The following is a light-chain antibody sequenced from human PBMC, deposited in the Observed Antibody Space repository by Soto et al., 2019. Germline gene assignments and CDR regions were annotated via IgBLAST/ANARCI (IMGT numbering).Light chain of an antibody. J-gene: IGKJ1*01. CDR1: QSLSSY. V-gene: IGKV1-39*01. CDR3: QQSYSTPWT. CDR2: GAS. Sequence: DIQMTQSPSSLSASVGDRVTITCRASQSLSSYLNWYQQKPGKAPKLRIYGASSLLSGVPSRFSGSGSETDFTLTISSMQPEDFATYSCQQSYSTPWTFGQGTKLEIK.